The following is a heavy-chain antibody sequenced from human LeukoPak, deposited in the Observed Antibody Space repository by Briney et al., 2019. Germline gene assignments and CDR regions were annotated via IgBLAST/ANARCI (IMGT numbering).Heavy chain of an antibody. V-gene: IGHV1-8*01. J-gene: IGHJ3*02. CDR3: ARGYWVATIAANSRGAFDI. CDR1: GYTFTSYD. D-gene: IGHD5-12*01. Sequence: ASVKVSCKASGYTFTSYDINWVRQATGQGLEWMGWMNPNSGNTGYAQKFQGRVTMTRNTSIRTAYMELSSLRSEDTAVYYCARGYWVATIAANSRGAFDIWGQGTMVTVSS. CDR2: MNPNSGNT.